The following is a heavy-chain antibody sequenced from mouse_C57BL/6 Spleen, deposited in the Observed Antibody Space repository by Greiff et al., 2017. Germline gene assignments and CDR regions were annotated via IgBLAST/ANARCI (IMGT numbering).Heavy chain of an antibody. CDR2: ISSGSSTI. CDR3: ARPLYDYDDVLFAY. J-gene: IGHJ3*01. V-gene: IGHV5-17*01. CDR1: GFTFSDYG. D-gene: IGHD2-4*01. Sequence: VQRVESGGGLVKPGGSLKLSCAASGFTFSDYGMHWVRQAPEKGLEWVAYISSGSSTIYYADTVKGRFTISRDNAKNTLFLQMTSLRSEDTAMYYCARPLYDYDDVLFAYWGQGTLVTVSA.